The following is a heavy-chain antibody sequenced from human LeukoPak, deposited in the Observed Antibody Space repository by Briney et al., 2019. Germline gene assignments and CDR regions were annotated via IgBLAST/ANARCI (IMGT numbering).Heavy chain of an antibody. Sequence: GGSLRLSCGVSGFTLSSYGMHWVRQVAGKGLEWVAFIGYDGSNEWFADSVKGRFTVSRDNSRNTLYLQMNSLRGEDTAVYYCAKGQGADSWGQGTLVTVSS. CDR1: GFTLSSYG. CDR2: IGYDGSNE. V-gene: IGHV3-30*02. J-gene: IGHJ4*02. CDR3: AKGQGADS.